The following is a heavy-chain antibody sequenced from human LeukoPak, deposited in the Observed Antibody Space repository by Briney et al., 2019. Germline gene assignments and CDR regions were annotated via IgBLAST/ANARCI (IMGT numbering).Heavy chain of an antibody. V-gene: IGHV1-18*01. CDR2: ISACNGNT. Sequence: ASVKVSCKASGYTFTSYGISWVRQAPGQGLEWMGWISACNGNTNYAQKLQGRVTMTADTSTSTAYMELRSLRSDDTAVYYCARDLGIVVVPAAPYYYYYGMDVWGQGTTVTVSS. CDR1: GYTFTSYG. D-gene: IGHD2-2*01. CDR3: ARDLGIVVVPAAPYYYYYGMDV. J-gene: IGHJ6*02.